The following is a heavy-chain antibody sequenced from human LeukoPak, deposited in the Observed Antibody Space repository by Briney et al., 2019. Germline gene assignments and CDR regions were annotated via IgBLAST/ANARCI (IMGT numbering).Heavy chain of an antibody. V-gene: IGHV4-34*01. CDR3: ARSNSSGCFDF. CDR1: GGSFSGYY. CDR2: INHSGST. D-gene: IGHD6-19*01. J-gene: IGHJ4*02. Sequence: SETLSLTCAVYGGSFSGYYWSWIRQPPGKGLEWIGEINHSGSTNYTPSLKSRVTISVDTSKNQFSLKLSSVSAADTAVFYCARSNSSGCFDFWGQGSLVTVSS.